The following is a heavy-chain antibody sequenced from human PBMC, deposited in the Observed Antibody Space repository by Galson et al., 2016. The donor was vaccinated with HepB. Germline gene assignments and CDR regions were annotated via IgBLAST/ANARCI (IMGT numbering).Heavy chain of an antibody. D-gene: IGHD5-12*01. Sequence: SETLSLTCTVSGGSISSTSYYWGWIRQPPGKGLEWIGSIYYSGSTYYNPSLKSRVTISVDTSKSQFSLKLSSVTAADTAVYYCARAYSGYDYCWFDPWGQGTLVTVSS. CDR1: GGSISSTSYY. V-gene: IGHV4-39*07. J-gene: IGHJ5*02. CDR3: ARAYSGYDYCWFDP. CDR2: IYYSGST.